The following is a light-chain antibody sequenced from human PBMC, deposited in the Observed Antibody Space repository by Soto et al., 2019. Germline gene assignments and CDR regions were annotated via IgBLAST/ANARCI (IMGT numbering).Light chain of an antibody. CDR1: QSVNSN. Sequence: EIVMTQSPATLSVSPGERATLSCRASQSVNSNLAWYQQNPGQAPRLLIYGASNRATGIPDRFSGSGSGTDFTLTISRLEPEDFAVYYCQQYGSSIQTFGQGTKVDIK. CDR3: QQYGSSIQT. V-gene: IGKV3-20*01. CDR2: GAS. J-gene: IGKJ1*01.